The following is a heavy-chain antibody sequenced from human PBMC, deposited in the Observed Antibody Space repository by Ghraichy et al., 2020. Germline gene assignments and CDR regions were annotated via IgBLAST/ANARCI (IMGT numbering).Heavy chain of an antibody. CDR3: AKDITSVVVVAATYYGMDV. CDR1: GFTFDDYT. D-gene: IGHD2-15*01. J-gene: IGHJ6*02. Sequence: GESLNISCAASGFTFDDYTMHWVRQAPGKGLEWVSLISWDGGSTYYADSVKGRFTISRDNSKNSLYLQMNSLRTEDTALYYCAKDITSVVVVAATYYGMDVWGQGTTVTVSS. CDR2: ISWDGGST. V-gene: IGHV3-43*01.